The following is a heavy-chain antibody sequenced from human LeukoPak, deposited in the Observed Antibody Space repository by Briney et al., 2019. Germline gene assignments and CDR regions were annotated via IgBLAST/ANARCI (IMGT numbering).Heavy chain of an antibody. V-gene: IGHV3-23*01. CDR1: GFTFSSYA. J-gene: IGHJ4*02. CDR2: VSGSGDST. D-gene: IGHD3-22*01. CDR3: XXXXXMILVLRGGFDY. Sequence: WGVLRLSCAASGFTFSSYAMSWVRQAPGKGLEWVSGVSGSGDSTYYADSVKGRFTISRDNSKNTLYLQMNSLRAEDTAVYYCXXXXXMILVLRGGFDYWGQGALVTVSS.